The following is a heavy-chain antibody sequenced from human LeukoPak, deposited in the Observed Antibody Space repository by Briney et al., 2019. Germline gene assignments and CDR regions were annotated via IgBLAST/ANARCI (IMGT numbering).Heavy chain of an antibody. V-gene: IGHV4-4*07. J-gene: IGHJ3*02. D-gene: IGHD6-19*01. CDR1: GGSIRSYY. Sequence: SETLSLTCTVSGGSIRSYYWSWIRQPAGKGLEWIGRIYISGNTNYNPSLKSRVTMSLDTSKNQFSLKLSSVTAADTAVYYCARSHGIAVAADAFDIWGQGTMVTVSS. CDR3: ARSHGIAVAADAFDI. CDR2: IYISGNT.